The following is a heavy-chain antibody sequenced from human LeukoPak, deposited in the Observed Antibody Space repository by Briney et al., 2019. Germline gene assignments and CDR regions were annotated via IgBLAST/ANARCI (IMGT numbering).Heavy chain of an antibody. V-gene: IGHV3-11*06. D-gene: IGHD6-13*01. Sequence: GGSLRLSCAASGFTFSDYYMTWIRQAPGKGLEWISHISTSSSYTTYAESVKGRFTISRDNAKNSLYLQMDSLRAEDTAVYYCARSIAKSAPLDYWGQGTLVTVSS. CDR1: GFTFSDYY. CDR2: ISTSSSYT. J-gene: IGHJ4*02. CDR3: ARSIAKSAPLDY.